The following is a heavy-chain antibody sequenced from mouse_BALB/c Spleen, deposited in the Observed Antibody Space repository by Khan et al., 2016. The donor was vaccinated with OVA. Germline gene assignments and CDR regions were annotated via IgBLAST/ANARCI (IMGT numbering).Heavy chain of an antibody. Sequence: QVRLQQSGAELARPGASVKLSCKASGYTFTDYYINWVKQRTGQGLEWIGEISPGSGDTYYNEKFKGKATLTADKSSSTADMQLSSLTSEASAVYFCARRDYCGYTFAYWGQGTLVTVSA. CDR3: ARRDYCGYTFAY. V-gene: IGHV1-77*01. J-gene: IGHJ3*01. CDR2: ISPGSGDT. CDR1: GYTFTDYY. D-gene: IGHD1-2*01.